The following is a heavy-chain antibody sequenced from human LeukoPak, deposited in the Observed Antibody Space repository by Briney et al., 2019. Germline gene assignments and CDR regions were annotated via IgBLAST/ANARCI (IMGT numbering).Heavy chain of an antibody. CDR3: ARSSSGYYYVPSSYFDY. V-gene: IGHV4-59*01. Sequence: SETLSLTCTVSGGSISSYYWSWIRQPPGKGLEWIGYIYCSGSTNYNPSLKSRVTISVDTSKNQFSLKLSSVTAADTAVYYCARSSSGYYYVPSSYFDYWGQGTLVTVSS. CDR1: GGSISSYY. D-gene: IGHD3-22*01. J-gene: IGHJ4*02. CDR2: IYCSGST.